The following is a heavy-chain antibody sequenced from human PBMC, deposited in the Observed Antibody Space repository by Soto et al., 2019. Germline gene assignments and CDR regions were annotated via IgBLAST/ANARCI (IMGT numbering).Heavy chain of an antibody. CDR2: IYYSGST. D-gene: IGHD6-25*01. J-gene: IGHJ4*02. V-gene: IGHV4-59*01. Sequence: PSETLSLTCTVSGGSISSYYWSWIRQPPGKGLEWIGYIYYSGSTNYNPSLNSRVTIPVDTSKNQFSLKLSSVTVADTAVYYCARVWGAARVIDYWGQGTLVTVSS. CDR3: ARVWGAARVIDY. CDR1: GGSISSYY.